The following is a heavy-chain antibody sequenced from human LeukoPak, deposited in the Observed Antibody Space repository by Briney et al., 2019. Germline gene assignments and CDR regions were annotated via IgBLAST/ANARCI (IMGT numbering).Heavy chain of an antibody. CDR1: GYAFTDYH. CDR3: ARGGDGYNGSY. D-gene: IGHD5-24*01. J-gene: IGHJ4*02. V-gene: IGHV1-2*02. CDR2: VITKSGGT. Sequence: ASVKVSCKASGYAFTDYHISWVRQAPGQGLEWMGWVITKSGGTKYAQKFQGRVTMTRDTSISTAYMEMSSLKSDDTAVYYCARGGDGYNGSYWGQGTLVTVSS.